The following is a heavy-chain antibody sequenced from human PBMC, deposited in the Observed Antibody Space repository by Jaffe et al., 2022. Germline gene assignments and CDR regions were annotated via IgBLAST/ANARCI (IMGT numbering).Heavy chain of an antibody. V-gene: IGHV3-9*01. J-gene: IGHJ4*02. CDR1: GFTFDDYA. CDR3: AKDMGSGSSSSDY. CDR2: ISWNSGSI. Sequence: EVQLVESGGGLVQPGRSLRLSCAASGFTFDDYAMHWVRQAPGKGLEWVSGISWNSGSIGYADSVKGRFTISRDNAKNSLYLQMNSLRAEDTALYYCAKDMGSGSSSSDYWGQGTLVTVSS. D-gene: IGHD6-6*01.